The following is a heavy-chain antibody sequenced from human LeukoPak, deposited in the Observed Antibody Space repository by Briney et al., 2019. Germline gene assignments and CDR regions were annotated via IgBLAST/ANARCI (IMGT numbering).Heavy chain of an antibody. CDR2: ISWNSGSI. Sequence: GGSLRLSCAASGFTFDDYAMHWVRQAPGMGLEWVSGISWNSGSIGYADSVKGRFTISRDNAKNSLYLQMNSLRAEDMALYYCAKEYCSGGSCYRGAFDIWGQGTMVTVTS. D-gene: IGHD2-15*01. CDR3: AKEYCSGGSCYRGAFDI. CDR1: GFTFDDYA. J-gene: IGHJ3*02. V-gene: IGHV3-9*03.